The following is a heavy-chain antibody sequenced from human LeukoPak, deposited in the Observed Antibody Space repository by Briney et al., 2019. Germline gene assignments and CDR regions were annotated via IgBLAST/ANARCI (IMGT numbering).Heavy chain of an antibody. CDR1: GYTFTSHA. J-gene: IGHJ4*02. D-gene: IGHD1-26*01. CDR3: ARDRAGGTDDY. Sequence: GASVKVSCKASGYTFTSHAISWVRQAPGQGLEWMGLISTYNGNTKYTQKLQGRVTMTTGTSTSTAFMELRSLRSDDTAVYYCARDRAGGTDDYWGQGTLITVSS. V-gene: IGHV1-18*01. CDR2: ISTYNGNT.